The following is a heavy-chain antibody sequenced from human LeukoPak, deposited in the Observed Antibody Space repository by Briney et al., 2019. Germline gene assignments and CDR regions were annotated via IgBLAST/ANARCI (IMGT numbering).Heavy chain of an antibody. V-gene: IGHV3-30*18. CDR1: RFTFSSYG. CDR3: AKDESTDGMDV. Sequence: GGSLRLSCAASRFTFSSYGMHWVRQAPGKGLEWVAVISYDGSDKYYADSVKGRFTISRDNSKNTLYLQMNSLRAEDTAVYYCAKDESTDGMDVWGKGTTVTVSS. J-gene: IGHJ6*04. CDR2: ISYDGSDK.